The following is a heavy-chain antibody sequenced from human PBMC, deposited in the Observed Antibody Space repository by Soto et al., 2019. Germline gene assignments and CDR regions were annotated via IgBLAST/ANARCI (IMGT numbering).Heavy chain of an antibody. D-gene: IGHD3-3*01. CDR2: INPSGGST. Sequence: ASVKVSCKASGYTFTSYYMHWVRQAPGQGLEWMGIINPSGGSTSYAQKFQGRATMTTDTSTSTAYMELRSLRSDDTAVYYCARGASITIFGVVIHPFDPWGQGTLVTVSS. V-gene: IGHV1-46*01. J-gene: IGHJ5*02. CDR3: ARGASITIFGVVIHPFDP. CDR1: GYTFTSYY.